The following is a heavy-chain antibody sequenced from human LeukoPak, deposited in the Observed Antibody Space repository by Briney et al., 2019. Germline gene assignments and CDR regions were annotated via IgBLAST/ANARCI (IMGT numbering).Heavy chain of an antibody. D-gene: IGHD7-27*01. CDR3: ARDQSPKWGSGERYFDY. CDR2: MRNDGSDV. Sequence: GGSLRLSCAASGFTFSNYGMHWVRQAPGKGLEWVAVMRNDGSDVYYADSVKGRFIISRDNSKNTLYLQMNSLRAEDTAIYYCARDQSPKWGSGERYFDYWGQGALVTVSS. J-gene: IGHJ4*02. V-gene: IGHV3-33*01. CDR1: GFTFSNYG.